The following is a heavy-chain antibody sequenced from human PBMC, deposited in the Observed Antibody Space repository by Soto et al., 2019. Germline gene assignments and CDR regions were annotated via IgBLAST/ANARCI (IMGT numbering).Heavy chain of an antibody. V-gene: IGHV4-4*07. CDR1: GGSISDFY. D-gene: IGHD5-12*01. CDR2: IYSRGTS. CDR3: AREGYKTFHYGMDV. J-gene: IGHJ6*02. Sequence: ETLSLTGTVSGGSISDFYWSWIRRPAGKGLEWIGHIYSRGTSNSNPSFESRVTMSVDTSKNQFFLNLRFVTAADTAVYYCAREGYKTFHYGMDVWGQGTPVTVSS.